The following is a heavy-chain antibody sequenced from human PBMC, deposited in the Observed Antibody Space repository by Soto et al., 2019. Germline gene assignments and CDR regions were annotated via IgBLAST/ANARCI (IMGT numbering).Heavy chain of an antibody. CDR3: ACGIKYGAYSGWFDP. V-gene: IGHV1-8*02. Sequence: QVQLVQSGAEVKKPGASVKVSCKASGYTFTSYDINWVRQATGQGLEYLGWMNPNSGNTGYVQKFQGRVTLTRNTSISTAYSELGSLRSEDTAVYYCACGIKYGAYSGWFDPWGQGTLVTVSS. J-gene: IGHJ5*02. CDR2: MNPNSGNT. D-gene: IGHD4-17*01. CDR1: GYTFTSYD.